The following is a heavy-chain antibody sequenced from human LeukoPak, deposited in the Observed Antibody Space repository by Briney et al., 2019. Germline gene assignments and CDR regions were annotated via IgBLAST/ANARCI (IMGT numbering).Heavy chain of an antibody. D-gene: IGHD2-15*01. Sequence: SETLSLTCPVSGGSISSYYWSWIRQPPGKGLEWIGYIYTSGSTNYNPSLKSRVTMSVDTSKNQFSLKLSSVTAADTAVYYCARWAAGQAFDIWGQGTMVTVSS. CDR3: ARWAAGQAFDI. CDR1: GGSISSYY. J-gene: IGHJ3*02. V-gene: IGHV4-4*08. CDR2: IYTSGST.